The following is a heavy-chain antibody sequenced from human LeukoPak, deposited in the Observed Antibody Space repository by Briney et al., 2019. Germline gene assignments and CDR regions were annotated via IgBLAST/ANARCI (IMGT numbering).Heavy chain of an antibody. CDR2: IKQDGSEK. J-gene: IGHJ4*02. D-gene: IGHD3-3*01. CDR3: ARGITIFGVVNYFDY. CDR1: GFTFSSYW. V-gene: IGHV3-7*01. Sequence: GGSLRLSCAASGFTFSSYWMSWVRQAPGKGLERVANIKQDGSEKYYVDSVKGRFTISRDNAKNSLYLQMNNLRAEDTAVYYCARGITIFGVVNYFDYWGQGTLVTVSS.